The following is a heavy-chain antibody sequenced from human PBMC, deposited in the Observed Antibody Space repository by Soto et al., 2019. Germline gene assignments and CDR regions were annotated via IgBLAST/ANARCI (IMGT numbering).Heavy chain of an antibody. V-gene: IGHV3-23*01. CDR3: AKDRTRRTSGSFFDL. CDR2: VSASGLNT. J-gene: IGHJ4*02. CDR1: GFTFSTYA. Sequence: EVQLLESGGTLVQPGGSLTLSCAASGFTFSTYAMAWVRQAPGKGLEWVSGVSASGLNTDYADPVKGRFYISRDNSKSPVSLPMDSLRAEDTALYYCAKDRTRRTSGSFFDLWGQGTPVTVPS. D-gene: IGHD1-1*01.